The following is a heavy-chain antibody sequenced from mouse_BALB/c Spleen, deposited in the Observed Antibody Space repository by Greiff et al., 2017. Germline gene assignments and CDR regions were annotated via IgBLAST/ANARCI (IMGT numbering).Heavy chain of an antibody. J-gene: IGHJ2*01. V-gene: IGHV7-3*02. CDR3: ARDNGPYYFDY. CDR2: IRNKANGYTT. CDR1: GFTFTDYY. Sequence: EVQVVESGGGLVQPGGSLRLSCATSGFTFTDYYMSWVRQPPGKALEWLGFIRNKANGYTTEYSASVKGRFTISRDNSQSILYLQMNTLRAEDSATYYCARDNGPYYFDYWGQGTTLTVSS.